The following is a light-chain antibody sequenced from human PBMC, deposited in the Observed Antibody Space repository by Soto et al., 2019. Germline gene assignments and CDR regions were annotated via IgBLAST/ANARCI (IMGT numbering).Light chain of an antibody. CDR1: QSVDTN. J-gene: IGKJ5*01. Sequence: EIILTQAPATLSVSPGERVTLSCRATQSVDTNLAWYQQKPGQAPRLLIYDASTRATGIPARFSGSGSGTDFTLTISGLQSEDFAIYYCQQYEKWPPITFGQGTRLEIK. CDR2: DAS. CDR3: QQYEKWPPIT. V-gene: IGKV3-15*01.